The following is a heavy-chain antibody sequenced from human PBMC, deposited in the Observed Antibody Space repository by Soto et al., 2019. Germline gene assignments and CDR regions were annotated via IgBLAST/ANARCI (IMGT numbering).Heavy chain of an antibody. CDR2: INPNSGGT. V-gene: IGHV1-2*04. CDR3: ARESIVVVVAATRYGMDV. Sequence: GASVKVCCKASGYTFTGYYMHWVRQAPGQGLEWMGWINPNSGGTNYAQKFQGWVTMTRDTSISTAYMELSRLRSDDTAVYYCARESIVVVVAATRYGMDVWGQGTTVTVSS. D-gene: IGHD2-15*01. J-gene: IGHJ6*02. CDR1: GYTFTGYY.